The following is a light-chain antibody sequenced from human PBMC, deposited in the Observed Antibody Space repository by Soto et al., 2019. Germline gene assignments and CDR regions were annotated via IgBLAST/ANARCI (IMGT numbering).Light chain of an antibody. CDR1: QGISSA. J-gene: IGKJ4*01. Sequence: IQLTQSPSSLSASVGDRVTITCRASQGISSALAWYQQKPRKAPKLLIYDASSLESGVPSRFSGSGSGTDFTLTISSLQPEDFATYYCQQFNSYPLTFGGGTKVEIK. CDR3: QQFNSYPLT. CDR2: DAS. V-gene: IGKV1-13*02.